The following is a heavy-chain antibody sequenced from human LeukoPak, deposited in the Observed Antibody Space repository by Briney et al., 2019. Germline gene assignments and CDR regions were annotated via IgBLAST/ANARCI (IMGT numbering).Heavy chain of an antibody. D-gene: IGHD1-26*01. CDR3: ARGVYSGSYEYFQH. CDR1: GFTFSTYA. Sequence: GRSLRLSCAASGFTFSTYAMHWVRQAPGKGLEWVAIISFDGSNKYYADSVKGRFTISRDSSKNTLSLQMNSLRVEDTAVYYCARGVYSGSYEYFQHWGQGTLVTVSS. V-gene: IGHV3-30*04. CDR2: ISFDGSNK. J-gene: IGHJ1*01.